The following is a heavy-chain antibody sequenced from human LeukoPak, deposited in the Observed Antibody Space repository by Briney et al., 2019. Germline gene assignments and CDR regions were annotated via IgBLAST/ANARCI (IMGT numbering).Heavy chain of an antibody. J-gene: IGHJ5*02. CDR3: ARGSRYPSGWFDP. Sequence: SETLSLTCTVSGDSISSGDYYWSWIRQPPGKGLEWIGEINHSGSTNYNPSLKSRVTISVDTSKNQFSLKLSSVTAADTAVYYCARGSRYPSGWFDPWGQGTLVTVSS. CDR1: GDSISSGDYY. CDR2: INHSGST. D-gene: IGHD6-19*01. V-gene: IGHV4-39*07.